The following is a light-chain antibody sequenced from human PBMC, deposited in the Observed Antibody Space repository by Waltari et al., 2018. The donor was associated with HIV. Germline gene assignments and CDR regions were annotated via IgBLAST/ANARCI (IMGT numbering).Light chain of an antibody. V-gene: IGKV4-1*01. J-gene: IGKJ4*01. CDR3: QQYYTTVPLT. Sequence: DIVMTQSPDSLAVSLGERATINCKSSQSVLYSSDNKNYLAWYQQKAGQPPKLLIYWASALESGVPDRFSGSGSGTDFTLTISSLQAEDVAFYYCQQYYTTVPLTVGGGTKVEIK. CDR2: WAS. CDR1: QSVLYSSDNKNY.